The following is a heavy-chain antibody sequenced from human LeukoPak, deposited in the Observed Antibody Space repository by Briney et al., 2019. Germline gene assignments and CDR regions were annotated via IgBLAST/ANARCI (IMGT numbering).Heavy chain of an antibody. D-gene: IGHD3-9*01. V-gene: IGHV4-34*01. CDR2: INHSGST. CDR1: GFTFSSYW. Sequence: PGGSLRLSCAASGFTFSSYWMSWIRQPPGKGLEWIGEINHSGSTNYNPSLKSRVTISVDTSKNQFSLKLSSVTAADTAVYYCARHPNDILTGYYRYYMDVWGKGTTVTISS. J-gene: IGHJ6*03. CDR3: ARHPNDILTGYYRYYMDV.